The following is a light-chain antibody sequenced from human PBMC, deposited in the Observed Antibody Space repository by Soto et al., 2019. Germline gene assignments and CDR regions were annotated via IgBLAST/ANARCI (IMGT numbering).Light chain of an antibody. CDR3: QKYNSAPRT. CDR2: AAS. CDR1: QGISNY. V-gene: IGKV1-27*01. Sequence: DIQMTQSPSSLSASVGDRVTITCRASQGISNYLAWYQQKPGKVPKLLIYAASTLQLGVPSRFSGSGSGTDFTLPISSLQPEDVATDDCQKYNSAPRTFGGGNKVEIK. J-gene: IGKJ4*01.